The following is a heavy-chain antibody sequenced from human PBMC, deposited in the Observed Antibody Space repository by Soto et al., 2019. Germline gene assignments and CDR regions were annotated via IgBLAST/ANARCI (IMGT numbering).Heavy chain of an antibody. D-gene: IGHD6-6*01. CDR2: IYPGDSDT. CDR3: ARCEYAARLHAFDI. CDR1: GYSFTRYW. Sequence: LVESLKISCKGSGYSFTRYWIGWVRQMPGKGLEWMGIIYPGDSDTRYSLSFQGQVTISADKSISTAYLQWSSLKASDTAMYYCARCEYAARLHAFDIWGQGTMVTVS. J-gene: IGHJ3*02. V-gene: IGHV5-51*01.